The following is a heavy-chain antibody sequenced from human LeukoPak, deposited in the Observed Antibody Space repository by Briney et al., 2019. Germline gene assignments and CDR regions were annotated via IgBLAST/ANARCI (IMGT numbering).Heavy chain of an antibody. J-gene: IGHJ5*02. D-gene: IGHD3-3*01. Sequence: TWGSLRLYCAASGLTFGRCGMDWVRQAPGKGLEWVTYLRSDGSDEYYADSVKGRFTISRDDSKNTLYLQMNSLRAEDTAVYYCTSTGTYYDFWSGLTYNWFDPWGQGTLVTVSS. V-gene: IGHV3-30*02. CDR1: GLTFGRCG. CDR3: TSTGTYYDFWSGLTYNWFDP. CDR2: LRSDGSDE.